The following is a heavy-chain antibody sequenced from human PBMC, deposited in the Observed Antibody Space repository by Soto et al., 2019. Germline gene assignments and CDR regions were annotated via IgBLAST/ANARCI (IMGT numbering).Heavy chain of an antibody. CDR1: GFSFSTYA. CDR2: ISDSGDST. CDR3: AKSSSNWYASYFDS. Sequence: GGSLRLSCAASGFSFSTYAMSWVRQAPGKGLEWVSTISDSGDSTYYADSVKGRFTISRDNSKNTLYLHMNRLRAEDTAPFYCAKSSSNWYASYFDSWGQGTLVTVSS. D-gene: IGHD6-13*01. J-gene: IGHJ4*02. V-gene: IGHV3-23*01.